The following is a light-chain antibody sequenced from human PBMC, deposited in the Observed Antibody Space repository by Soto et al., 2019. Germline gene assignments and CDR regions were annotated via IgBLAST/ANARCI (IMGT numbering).Light chain of an antibody. V-gene: IGLV2-23*02. Sequence: QSVLTQPASVSGSPGQSFTISCSGTSSDVGSYNLVSWYQQLPGKAPKLIIYEVNERPSGISDRFSGSKSGNTASLTISGLQGEDEADYYCCSYVGSSILMFGGGTKLTVL. CDR3: CSYVGSSILM. CDR2: EVN. J-gene: IGLJ3*02. CDR1: SSDVGSYNL.